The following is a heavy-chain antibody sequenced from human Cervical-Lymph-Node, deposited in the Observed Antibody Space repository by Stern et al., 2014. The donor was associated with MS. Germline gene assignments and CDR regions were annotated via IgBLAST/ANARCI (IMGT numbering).Heavy chain of an antibody. CDR2: IYPDDSDT. CDR1: GNSFTNYW. V-gene: IGHV5-51*01. J-gene: IGHJ4*02. Sequence: EVQLVESGAEAKKPGESLKISCKASGNSFTNYWIAWVRQMPGKGLEWMGIIYPDDSDTRYSPSFQGQVTISADKSISTAYLQWSSLKASDSAMYYCARHVASGHSRHDWHFDLWGQGTLVAVSS. CDR3: ARHVASGHSRHDWHFDL. D-gene: IGHD5-12*01.